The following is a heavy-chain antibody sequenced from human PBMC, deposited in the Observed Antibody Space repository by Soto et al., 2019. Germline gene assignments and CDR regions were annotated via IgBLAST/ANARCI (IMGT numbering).Heavy chain of an antibody. CDR3: ASGITGTNSGFDD. J-gene: IGHJ4*02. Sequence: EVQLVESGGGLVQPGGSLRLSCAASGFTVSSNYMSWVRQAPGKGLEWVSVIYSGGSTYYADSVKGRFTISRDNSKNTLYLQMDGLRAEDTAVYYCASGITGTNSGFDDGGQGTLVTVSS. D-gene: IGHD1-20*01. V-gene: IGHV3-66*01. CDR2: IYSGGST. CDR1: GFTVSSNY.